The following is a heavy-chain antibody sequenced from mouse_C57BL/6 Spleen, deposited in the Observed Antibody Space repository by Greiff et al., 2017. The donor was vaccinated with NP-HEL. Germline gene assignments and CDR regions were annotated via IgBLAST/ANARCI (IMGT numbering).Heavy chain of an antibody. CDR1: GFTFSDYG. CDR2: ISSGSSTI. V-gene: IGHV5-17*01. CDR3: ASAYYYGSSFYAMDY. D-gene: IGHD1-1*01. Sequence: EVQVVESGGGLVKPGGSLKLSCAASGFTFSDYGMHWVRQAPEKGLEWVAYISSGSSTIYYADTVKGRFTISRDNAKNTLFLQMTSLRSEDTAMYYCASAYYYGSSFYAMDYWGQGTSVTVSS. J-gene: IGHJ4*01.